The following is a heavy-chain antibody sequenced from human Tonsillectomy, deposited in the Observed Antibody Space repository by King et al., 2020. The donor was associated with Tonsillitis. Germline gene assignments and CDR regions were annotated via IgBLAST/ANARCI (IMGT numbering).Heavy chain of an antibody. CDR2: IIPILGIA. CDR3: ARGGYCSSTSCKGFDY. D-gene: IGHD2-2*01. CDR1: GGTFSSYA. J-gene: IGHJ4*02. V-gene: IGHV1-69*04. Sequence: VQLVQSGAEVKKPGSSVKVSCKASGGTFSSYAISWVRQAPGQGLEWMGRIIPILGIANYAQKFQGRVTITADKSTSTAYMELSSLRSEDTAVYYCARGGYCSSTSCKGFDYWGQGTLVTVSS.